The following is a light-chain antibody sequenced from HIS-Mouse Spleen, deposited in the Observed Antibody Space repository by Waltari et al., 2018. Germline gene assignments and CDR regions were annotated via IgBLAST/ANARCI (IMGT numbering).Light chain of an antibody. J-gene: IGLJ3*02. V-gene: IGLV1-44*01. Sequence: QSVLTQPPSASGTPGQRVTISCSGSSSNIGSNTVNWYQQLPGTAPKRLIFSNHRRPHGVPDRFSGSKSGTSASLAISGLQSEDEADYYCAAWDDSLNGWVFGGGTKLTVL. CDR2: SNH. CDR1: SSNIGSNT. CDR3: AAWDDSLNGWV.